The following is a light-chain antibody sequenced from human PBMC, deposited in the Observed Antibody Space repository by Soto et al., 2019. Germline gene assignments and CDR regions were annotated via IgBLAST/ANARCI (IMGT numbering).Light chain of an antibody. Sequence: QSALTQPASVSGSPGQSITISCTGTSSDVGGYNYVSWYQQHPGKAPKLMIYDVSNRPSGVSNRFSGSKSGNTASLTISGLQAEDEADYYCSSYAGGNSPYVFGTGTKVTVL. CDR1: SSDVGGYNY. CDR2: DVS. J-gene: IGLJ1*01. V-gene: IGLV2-14*01. CDR3: SSYAGGNSPYV.